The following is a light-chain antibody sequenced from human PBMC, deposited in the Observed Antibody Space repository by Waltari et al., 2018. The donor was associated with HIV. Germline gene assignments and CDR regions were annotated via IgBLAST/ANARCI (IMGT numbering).Light chain of an antibody. J-gene: IGKJ1*01. CDR3: LQGYSSILT. Sequence: DIQVTQSPSSLSASVGDRVTIICRTSENINTFLNWFQQKPGKIPRLVIYGASRLESGVPSRFSGTGSGTEFSLTISGLQPEDFATYYCLQGYSSILTFGQGTKVEIK. CDR1: ENINTF. V-gene: IGKV1-39*01. CDR2: GAS.